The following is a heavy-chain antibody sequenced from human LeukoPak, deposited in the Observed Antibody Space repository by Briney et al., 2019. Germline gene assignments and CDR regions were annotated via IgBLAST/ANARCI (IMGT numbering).Heavy chain of an antibody. V-gene: IGHV3-64D*06. CDR2: ITSDGENT. D-gene: IGHD3-10*01. CDR1: GLSFSTHN. Sequence: PGGSPRLSCSASGLSFSTHNMHWDRQASGKGLEFVSGITSDGENTDYLDFVKGRFTITRDNSKNTLYLHMTSLRPEDTAVYFCVEGRYGTGWDFWGQGTLVIVSS. CDR3: VEGRYGTGWDF. J-gene: IGHJ4*02.